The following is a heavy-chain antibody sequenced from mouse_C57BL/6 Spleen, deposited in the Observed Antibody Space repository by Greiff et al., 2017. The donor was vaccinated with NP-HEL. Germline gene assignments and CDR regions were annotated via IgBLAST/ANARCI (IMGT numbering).Heavy chain of an antibody. Sequence: QVQLQQSGPELVKPGASVKISCKASGYAFSSSWMNWVKQRPGKGLEWIGRIYPGDGDTNYNGKFKGKATLTADKSSSTAYMQLSGLTSEDSAVYFCARRSSGLDYWGQGTTLTVSS. D-gene: IGHD3-2*02. V-gene: IGHV1-82*01. CDR1: GYAFSSSW. J-gene: IGHJ2*01. CDR2: IYPGDGDT. CDR3: ARRSSGLDY.